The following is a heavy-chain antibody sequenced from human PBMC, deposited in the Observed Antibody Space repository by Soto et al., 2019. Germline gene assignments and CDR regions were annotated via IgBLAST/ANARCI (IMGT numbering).Heavy chain of an antibody. CDR1: GGSISSGGYY. CDR3: ARDRVVPAARRNHYFDY. D-gene: IGHD2-2*01. J-gene: IGHJ4*02. V-gene: IGHV4-31*03. Sequence: QVQLQESGPGLVKPSQTLSLTCTVSGGSISSGGYYWSWIRQHPGKGLEGIGYIYYSGSTYYNPSLKSRVTISVDTSKNQFSLKLSSVTAADTAVYYCARDRVVPAARRNHYFDYWGQGTLVTVSS. CDR2: IYYSGST.